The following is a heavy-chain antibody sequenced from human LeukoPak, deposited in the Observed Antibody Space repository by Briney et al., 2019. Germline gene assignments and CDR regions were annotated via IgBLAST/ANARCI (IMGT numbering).Heavy chain of an antibody. J-gene: IGHJ4*02. D-gene: IGHD5-24*01. Sequence: SETLSLTCAVYGGSFSGYYWSWIRQPPGKGLEWIGEINHSGSTNYNPSLKSRVTISVDTSKNQFSLKLSSVTAADTAVYYCARFRDTVNIIDSWGQRTLVTVSS. V-gene: IGHV4-34*01. CDR1: GGSFSGYY. CDR2: INHSGST. CDR3: ARFRDTVNIIDS.